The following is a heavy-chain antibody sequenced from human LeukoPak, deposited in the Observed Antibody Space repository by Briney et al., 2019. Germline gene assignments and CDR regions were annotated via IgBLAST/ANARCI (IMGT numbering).Heavy chain of an antibody. CDR2: INHSGYT. J-gene: IGHJ4*02. V-gene: IGHV4-34*01. Sequence: SETLSLTCAVSGVSFDDYCWSWVRQTPGKGLEWIGEINHSGYTNDSPSLKSRVTLSIDTSRKQFSLNLRSVTVADTGIYYCTRMTAGHDYWGQGTLVTVSS. CDR1: GVSFDDYC. D-gene: IGHD2-21*02. CDR3: TRMTAGHDY.